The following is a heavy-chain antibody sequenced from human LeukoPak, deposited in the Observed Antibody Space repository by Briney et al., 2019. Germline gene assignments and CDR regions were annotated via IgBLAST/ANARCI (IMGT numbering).Heavy chain of an antibody. CDR3: AKGGAVVPAAVFDY. D-gene: IGHD2-2*01. J-gene: IGHJ4*02. CDR2: ISYDGSNK. CDR1: GFTFSSYG. Sequence: PGRSLRLSCAASGFTFSSYGMHWVRQAPGKGLEWEAVISYDGSNKYYADSVRGRFTISRDNSKNTLYLQMNSLRAEDTAVYYCAKGGAVVPAAVFDYWGQGTLVTVSS. V-gene: IGHV3-30*18.